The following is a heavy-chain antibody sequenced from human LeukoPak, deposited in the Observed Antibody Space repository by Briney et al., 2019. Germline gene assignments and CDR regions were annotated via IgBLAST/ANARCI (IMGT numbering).Heavy chain of an antibody. J-gene: IGHJ5*02. CDR2: IHYSGSA. CDR1: GGSLSTYY. Sequence: PSETLSLTCTVSGGSLSTYYWGWIRQPPGEGLEWIGYIHYSGSASYNSSFRSRVTILLDTTKNQFYLKLTSVTAADTAVYYCARSRRGRGGSSTYEDWFDPWGQGTPVTVSS. CDR3: ARSRRGRGGSSTYEDWFDP. D-gene: IGHD5-12*01. V-gene: IGHV4-59*01.